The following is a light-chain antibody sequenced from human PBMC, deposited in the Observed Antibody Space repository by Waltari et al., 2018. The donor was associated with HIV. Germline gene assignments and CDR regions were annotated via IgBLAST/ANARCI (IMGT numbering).Light chain of an antibody. CDR3: VLYMGSGIGV. V-gene: IGLV8-61*01. J-gene: IGLJ2*01. CDR2: STN. Sequence: QTVVTQEPSFSVSPGGPVTPPCGLSSGSVSTSYYPRWYQQTPGQAPRTLIYSTNTRSSGVPDRFSGSILGNKAALTITGAQADDESDYYCVLYMGSGIGVFGGGT. CDR1: SGSVSTSYY.